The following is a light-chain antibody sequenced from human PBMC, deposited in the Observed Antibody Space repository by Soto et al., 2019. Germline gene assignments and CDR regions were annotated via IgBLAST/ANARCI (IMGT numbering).Light chain of an antibody. CDR1: QTISSW. J-gene: IGKJ1*01. Sequence: DIQMTQSPSTLSASVGDRVTITCRASQTISSWLAWYQQKPGKAPKLLIYDVSSLESGVPARFSGSGSGTEFTLTISSLQSEDFAVYYCQQRSNWWTFGPGTKVDIK. CDR2: DVS. CDR3: QQRSNWWT. V-gene: IGKV1-5*01.